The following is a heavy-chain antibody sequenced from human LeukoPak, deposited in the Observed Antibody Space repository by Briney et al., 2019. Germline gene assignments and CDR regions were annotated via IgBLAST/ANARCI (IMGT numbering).Heavy chain of an antibody. D-gene: IGHD3-9*01. CDR3: ARYGQIRYYDILTGYLAPYYFDY. CDR1: SYTFTSYG. J-gene: IGHJ4*02. V-gene: IGHV1-18*01. Sequence: GASVKVSCKASSYTFTSYGISWVRQAPGQGLEWMGWISAYNGNTNYAQKLQGRVTMTTDTSTSTAYMELRSLRSDDTAVYYCARYGQIRYYDILTGYLAPYYFDYWGQGTLVTVSS. CDR2: ISAYNGNT.